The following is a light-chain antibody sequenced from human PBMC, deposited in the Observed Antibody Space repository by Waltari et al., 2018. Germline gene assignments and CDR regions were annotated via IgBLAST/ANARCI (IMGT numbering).Light chain of an antibody. CDR2: GGS. Sequence: ESVLTQSPGTLSLSPGERATISCRASQSISSYLAWYQQKPGQAPRLLIYGGSSRATGIPDRFSGSGSGTDFTLTISRLEPEDFAVYYCQQYGSSPLSFGGGTKVEIK. V-gene: IGKV3-20*01. CDR1: QSISSY. CDR3: QQYGSSPLS. J-gene: IGKJ4*01.